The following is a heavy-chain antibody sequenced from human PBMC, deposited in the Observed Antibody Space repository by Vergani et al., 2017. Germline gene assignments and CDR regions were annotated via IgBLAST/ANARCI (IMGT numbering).Heavy chain of an antibody. D-gene: IGHD6-19*01. V-gene: IGHV3-30*02. CDR2: ILYDGSNK. J-gene: IGHJ6*02. CDR1: GFTFSSYG. CDR3: AKDGPSSGWYLRKDYYYYGMDV. Sequence: QVQLVESGGGVVQPGGSLRLSCAASGFTFSSYGMHWVRQAPGKGLEWVAFILYDGSNKYYADSVKGRFTISRDNSKNTLYLQMNSLRAEDTAVYYCAKDGPSSGWYLRKDYYYYGMDVWGQGTTVTVSS.